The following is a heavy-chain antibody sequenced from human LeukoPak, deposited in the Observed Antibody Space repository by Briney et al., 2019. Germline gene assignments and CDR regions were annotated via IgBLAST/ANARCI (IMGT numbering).Heavy chain of an antibody. Sequence: GGSLRLSCAASGFTFSSYWMSWVRQAPGKGLEWVANIKKDGSEKYYVDSVKGRFTISRDNAKNSLYLQMNSLRAEDTAVYYCARDSGEWELPNYYYYYYMDVWGKGTTVTVSS. D-gene: IGHD1-26*01. CDR3: ARDSGEWELPNYYYYYYMDV. CDR2: IKKDGSEK. V-gene: IGHV3-7*01. CDR1: GFTFSSYW. J-gene: IGHJ6*03.